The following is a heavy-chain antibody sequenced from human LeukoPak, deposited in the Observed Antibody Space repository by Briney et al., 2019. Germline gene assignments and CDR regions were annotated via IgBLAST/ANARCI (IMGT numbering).Heavy chain of an antibody. CDR1: GGTFSSDA. CDR3: ARAPYYDSSGYPDH. D-gene: IGHD3-22*01. J-gene: IGHJ4*02. Sequence: ASVKVSCKASGGTFSSDAISWVRQAPGQGLEWMGGIIPIFGTANYAQKFQGRVTITTDESTSTAYMELSSLRSEDTAVYYCARAPYYDSSGYPDHWGQGTLVTVSS. CDR2: IIPIFGTA. V-gene: IGHV1-69*05.